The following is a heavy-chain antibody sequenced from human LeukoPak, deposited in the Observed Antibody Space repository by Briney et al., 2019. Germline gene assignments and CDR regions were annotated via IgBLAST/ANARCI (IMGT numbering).Heavy chain of an antibody. CDR3: ARDIPPLYYDSSGYYYDY. D-gene: IGHD3-22*01. CDR2: ISAYNGNT. CDR1: GYTLTSYG. J-gene: IGHJ4*02. V-gene: IGHV1-18*01. Sequence: ASVKVSCKASGYTLTSYGISWVRQAPGQGLEWMGWISAYNGNTNYAQKLQGRVTMTTDTSTSTAYMELRSLRSDDTAVYYCARDIPPLYYDSSGYYYDYWGQGTLVTVSS.